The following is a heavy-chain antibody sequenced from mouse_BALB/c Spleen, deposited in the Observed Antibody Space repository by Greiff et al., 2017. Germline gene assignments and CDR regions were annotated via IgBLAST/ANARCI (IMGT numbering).Heavy chain of an antibody. V-gene: IGHV1-5*01. CDR1: GYTFTSYW. CDR2: IYPGNSDT. CDR3: TRRNDGSSLDY. D-gene: IGHD1-1*01. J-gene: IGHJ2*01. Sequence: VQLQQSGAVLARPGASVKMSCKASGYTFTSYWMHWVKQRPGQGLEWIGAIYPGNSDTSYNQKFKGKAKLTAVTSTSTAYMELSSLTNEDSAVYYCTRRNDGSSLDYWGQGTTLTVSS.